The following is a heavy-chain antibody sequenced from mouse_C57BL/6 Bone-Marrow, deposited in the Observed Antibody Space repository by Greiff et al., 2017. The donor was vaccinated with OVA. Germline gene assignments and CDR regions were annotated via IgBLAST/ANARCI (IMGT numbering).Heavy chain of an antibody. V-gene: IGHV2-6-1*01. D-gene: IGHD1-1*01. CDR1: GFSLTSYG. CDR3: ARHANYYSSSYWYFDV. CDR2: IWSDGST. J-gene: IGHJ1*03. Sequence: VKLVESGPGLVAPSQSLSITCTVSGFSLTSYGVHWVRQPPGKGLEWLVVIWSDGSTTYNSALKSRLSISKDNSKSQVFLKMNSLQTDDTAMYYCARHANYYSSSYWYFDVWGTGTTVTVSS.